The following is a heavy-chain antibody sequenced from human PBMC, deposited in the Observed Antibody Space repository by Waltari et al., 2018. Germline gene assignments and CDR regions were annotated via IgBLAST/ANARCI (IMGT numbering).Heavy chain of an antibody. CDR1: GGALSSYA. D-gene: IGHD6-19*01. J-gene: IGHJ3*01. Sequence: QVQLVQSGAEVKKPGSSVRVSCKASGGALSSYAIRWVRQAPGQGLEWMGGMIPMFGAPNDAQKFQGRITITTDESTRTDYMELSSLRSDDTAVYFCATSSSGWYQDASDVWGHGTLVTV. CDR3: ATSSSGWYQDASDV. CDR2: MIPMFGAP. V-gene: IGHV1-69*05.